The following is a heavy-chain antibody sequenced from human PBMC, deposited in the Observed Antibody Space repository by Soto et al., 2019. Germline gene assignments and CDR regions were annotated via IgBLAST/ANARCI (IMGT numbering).Heavy chain of an antibody. J-gene: IGHJ4*02. V-gene: IGHV3-48*02. CDR2: ISSSSSTI. Sequence: GGSLRLSCAASGFTFSSYSMNWVRQAPGKGLEWVSYISSSSSTIYYADSVKGRFTISRDNAKNSLYLQMNSLRDEDTAVYYCARDVVVATIIWDFDYWGQGTLVTVSS. CDR1: GFTFSSYS. CDR3: ARDVVVATIIWDFDY. D-gene: IGHD5-12*01.